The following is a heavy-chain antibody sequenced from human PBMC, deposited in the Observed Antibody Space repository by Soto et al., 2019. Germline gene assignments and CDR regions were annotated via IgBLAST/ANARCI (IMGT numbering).Heavy chain of an antibody. CDR2: IKEDGSEK. J-gene: IGHJ4*02. V-gene: IGHV3-7*01. CDR3: ARESGVSDFDY. CDR1: GFTFGIYW. D-gene: IGHD1-26*01. Sequence: PGGSLRLSCAASGFTFGIYWMTWVRQAPGKGLEWVANIKEDGSEKYYADSVKGRFTISRDNAKNSLYLQMNSLRDEDTAVYYCARESGVSDFDYWGQGTLVTVSS.